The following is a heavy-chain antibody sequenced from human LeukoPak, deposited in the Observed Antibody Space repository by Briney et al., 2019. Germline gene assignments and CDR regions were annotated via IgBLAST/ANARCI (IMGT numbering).Heavy chain of an antibody. D-gene: IGHD5-12*01. CDR2: INPNSGGT. V-gene: IGHV1-2*02. J-gene: IGHJ4*02. CDR1: GYTFTGYY. CDR3: ARSLYSGYDLGY. Sequence: GASVKVSCKVSGYTFTGYYMRWVRQAPGQGLEWMGWINPNSGGTNYAQKFQGRVTMTRDTSISTAYMELSRLRSDDTAVYYCARSLYSGYDLGYWGQGTLVTVSS.